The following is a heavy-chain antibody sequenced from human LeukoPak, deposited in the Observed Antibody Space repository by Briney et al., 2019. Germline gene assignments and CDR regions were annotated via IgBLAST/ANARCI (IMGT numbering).Heavy chain of an antibody. Sequence: SETLSLTCAVYGGSFSGYYWSWIRQPPGKGLEWIGEINHSGSTNYNPSLKSRVTISVDTSKNQFSLKLSSVTAADTAVYYCALPRSYYYYGMDVWGQGTLVTVSS. CDR1: GGSFSGYY. CDR2: INHSGST. CDR3: ALPRSYYYYGMDV. J-gene: IGHJ6*02. V-gene: IGHV4-34*01.